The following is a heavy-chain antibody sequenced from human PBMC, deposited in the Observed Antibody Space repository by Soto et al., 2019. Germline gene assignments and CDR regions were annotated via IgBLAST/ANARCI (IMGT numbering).Heavy chain of an antibody. Sequence: SETLSLTCTVSGGSISSYYWSWIRQPPGKGLEWIGYIYYSGSTNYNPSLKSRVTIAVDTSKNQFSLKLSSVTAADTAVYYCARASYDYYYYYYMYVWGKGTTVTVSS. J-gene: IGHJ6*03. CDR3: ARASYDYYYYYYMYV. V-gene: IGHV4-59*01. CDR1: GGSISSYY. D-gene: IGHD3-10*01. CDR2: IYYSGST.